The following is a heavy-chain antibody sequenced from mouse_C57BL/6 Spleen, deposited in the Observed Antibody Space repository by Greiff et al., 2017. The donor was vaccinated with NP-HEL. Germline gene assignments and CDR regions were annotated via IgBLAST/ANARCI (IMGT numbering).Heavy chain of an antibody. CDR3: ASPRLRRDWYFDV. D-gene: IGHD2-4*01. CDR2: IDPSDSYT. CDR1: GYTFTSYW. J-gene: IGHJ1*03. V-gene: IGHV1-69*01. Sequence: QVQLKQPGAELVMPGASVKLSCKASGYTFTSYWMHWVKQRPGQGLEWIGEIDPSDSYTNYNQKFKGKSTLTVDKSSSTAYMQLSSLTSEDSAVYYCASPRLRRDWYFDVWGTGTTVTVSS.